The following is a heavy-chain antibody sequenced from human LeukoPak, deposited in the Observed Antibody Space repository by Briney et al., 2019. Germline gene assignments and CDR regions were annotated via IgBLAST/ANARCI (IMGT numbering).Heavy chain of an antibody. CDR3: VVNYDFWSGYSFYY. CDR2: MNPNSGNT. J-gene: IGHJ4*02. CDR1: GYTFTSYD. Sequence: ASVKVSCKASGYTFTSYDINWVRQATGQGLGWMGWMNPNSGNTGYAQKFQGRVTMTRNTSISTAYMELSSLRSEDTAVYYCVVNYDFWSGYSFYYWGQGTLVTVSS. V-gene: IGHV1-8*01. D-gene: IGHD3-3*01.